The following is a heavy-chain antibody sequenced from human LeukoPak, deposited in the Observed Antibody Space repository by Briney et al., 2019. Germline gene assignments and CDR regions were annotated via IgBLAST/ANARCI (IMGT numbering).Heavy chain of an antibody. J-gene: IGHJ3*02. CDR3: ARYSSSWYVGDAFDI. CDR1: GILFSSYS. V-gene: IGHV3-64*01. CDR2: ISSNGGST. Sequence: PAGSMILTCTPTGILFSSYSRHWVSQAPGKGLEFVSAISSNGGSTYYANSVEGRFTISRDNSKHTLYLQMGSLRAEDMAVYYCARYSSSWYVGDAFDIWGQGTMVTVSS. D-gene: IGHD6-13*01.